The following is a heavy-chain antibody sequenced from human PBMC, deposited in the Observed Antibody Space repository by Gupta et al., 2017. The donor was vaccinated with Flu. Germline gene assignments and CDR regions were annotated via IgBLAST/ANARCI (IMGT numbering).Heavy chain of an antibody. CDR3: ARTYYDTSGHLYNWFDP. Sequence: LSNARMGMNWIRQPPGKALEWLAHISSNDEESYSTSLRNRLTISKDTSNSQVVLTLTNMDPVDTATYYCARTYYDTSGHLYNWFDPWGQGTLVTVSS. CDR2: ISSNDEE. D-gene: IGHD3-22*01. CDR1: LSNARMG. J-gene: IGHJ5*02. V-gene: IGHV2-26*01.